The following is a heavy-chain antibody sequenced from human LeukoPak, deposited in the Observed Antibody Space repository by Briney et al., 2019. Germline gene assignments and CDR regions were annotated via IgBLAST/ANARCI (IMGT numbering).Heavy chain of an antibody. CDR2: IYHSGST. CDR1: GDSITSYY. D-gene: IGHD3-3*01. Sequence: SETLSLTCTASGDSITSYYWNWIRQPPGKGLEWIGHIYHSGSTNYNPSLKSRVTTSVDTSKNQISLKLSSVTAADTAVYYCARPASAYYVNEGFDIWGQGTMVTVSS. V-gene: IGHV4-59*01. J-gene: IGHJ3*02. CDR3: ARPASAYYVNEGFDI.